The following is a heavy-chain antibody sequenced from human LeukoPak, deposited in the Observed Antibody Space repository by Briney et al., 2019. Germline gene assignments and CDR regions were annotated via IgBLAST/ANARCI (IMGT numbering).Heavy chain of an antibody. CDR1: GFTVSSNY. D-gene: IGHD1-26*01. Sequence: PGGSLRLSCAASGFTVSSNYMTWLRQAPGKGLEWVSVIYSGGSTYYADSVKGRFTISRDNSKNTLYLQMNSLRAEDTAVYYCARDQVGATTFDAFDIWGQGTMVTVSS. CDR2: IYSGGST. CDR3: ARDQVGATTFDAFDI. V-gene: IGHV3-66*02. J-gene: IGHJ3*02.